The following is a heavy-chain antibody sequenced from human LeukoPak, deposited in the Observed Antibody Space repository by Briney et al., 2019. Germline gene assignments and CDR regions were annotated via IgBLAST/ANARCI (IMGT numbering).Heavy chain of an antibody. J-gene: IGHJ4*01. CDR2: IKQDGGEK. D-gene: IGHD6-13*01. Sequence: PGGSLRLSCGVSGFIFSDYWMNWVRQAPGKGLEWVASIKQDGGEKSYVDSVKGRFTISRDNAKNSLYLQMSSLRAEDTAVYYCARDGTAAGLDFDLWGQGTPVTVSS. CDR3: ARDGTAAGLDFDL. CDR1: GFIFSDYW. V-gene: IGHV3-7*01.